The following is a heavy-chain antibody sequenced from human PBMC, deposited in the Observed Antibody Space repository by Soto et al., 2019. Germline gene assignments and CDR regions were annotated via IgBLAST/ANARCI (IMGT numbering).Heavy chain of an antibody. V-gene: IGHV3-21*01. CDR3: XXXXXSSSARYFDY. D-gene: IGHD6-6*01. CDR1: GFTFSSYS. J-gene: IGHJ4*02. CDR2: XXXXXXXX. Sequence: EVELVESGGGLVKPGGSLRLSCAASGFTFSSYSMNWVRQAPGKGLEWVSSXXXXXXXXXYADXVKGRFTISRXNAKXXXXXXXXXXXXXXXXXXXXXXXXXSSSARYFDYWGQGTLVTVSS.